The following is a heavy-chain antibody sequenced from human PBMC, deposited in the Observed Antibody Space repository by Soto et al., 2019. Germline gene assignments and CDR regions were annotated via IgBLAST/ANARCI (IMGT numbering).Heavy chain of an antibody. V-gene: IGHV3-33*01. Sequence: GGSLRLSCAASGFTFSSYGMHWVRQAPGKGLEWVAVIWYDGSNKYYADSVKGRFTISRDNSKNTLYLQMNSLRAEDTAVYYCARDLEQQLVLGLGYYYYGMDVWGQGTTVTVSS. CDR2: IWYDGSNK. CDR1: GFTFSSYG. J-gene: IGHJ6*02. CDR3: ARDLEQQLVLGLGYYYYGMDV. D-gene: IGHD6-13*01.